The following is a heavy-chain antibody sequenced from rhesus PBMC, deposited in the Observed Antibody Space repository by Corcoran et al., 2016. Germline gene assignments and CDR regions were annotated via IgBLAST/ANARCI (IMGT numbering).Heavy chain of an antibody. CDR1: GCSISSDSSF. V-gene: IGHV4-122*02. Sequence: VQLQESGPGLVTPSETLSLPCAVSGCSISSDSSFWPWSLPPPVKGLEWIGDITYSGSTSYNPSLKSRVTISRDTSENQFSLKLSSVTAADTAVYYCARGVMAGTTRVDVWGAGVLVTVSS. D-gene: IGHD1-20*01. CDR3: ARGVMAGTTRVDV. J-gene: IGHJ5-1*01. CDR2: ITYSGST.